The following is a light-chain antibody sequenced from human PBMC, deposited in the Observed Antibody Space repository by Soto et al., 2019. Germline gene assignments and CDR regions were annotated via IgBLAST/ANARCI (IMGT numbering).Light chain of an antibody. J-gene: IGLJ2*01. Sequence: QSVLTQPPSVSGAPGQRVTISCTGSSSDIGAGSDVHWYQQIPGTAPRLLIYGNTNRPSGVPDRFSGSQSGTSASLAITGLQAGDEADDSCQSYDSSLRGVIFGGGTKLTVL. V-gene: IGLV1-40*01. CDR3: QSYDSSLRGVI. CDR1: SSDIGAGSD. CDR2: GNT.